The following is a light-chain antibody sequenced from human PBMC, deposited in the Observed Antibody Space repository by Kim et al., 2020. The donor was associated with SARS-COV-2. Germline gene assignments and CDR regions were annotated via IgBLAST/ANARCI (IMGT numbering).Light chain of an antibody. CDR2: AAS. V-gene: IGKV1-27*01. J-gene: IGKJ2*01. Sequence: DIQMTQSPSSLSASVGDTVTITCRASQGISEFLAWYQQKPGKVPKLLIYAASALQSGVPSRFSGSGSGTDFTLTISSLQAEDAATYYCHKYNTAPFTFGQGTKLDI. CDR3: HKYNTAPFT. CDR1: QGISEF.